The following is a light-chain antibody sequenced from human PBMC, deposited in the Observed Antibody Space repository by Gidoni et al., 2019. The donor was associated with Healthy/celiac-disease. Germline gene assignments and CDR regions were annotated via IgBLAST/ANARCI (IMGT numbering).Light chain of an antibody. CDR2: EVS. V-gene: IGLV2-14*01. Sequence: QSALTQPASVSGSPGQSITISCPGTSSDVGGYNYVSWYQQHPGKAHKLMIYEVSNRPSGVSNRFSGSKSGNTASLTISGLQAEDEADYYCSSYTSSSTDVFGTGTKVTVL. CDR1: SSDVGGYNY. J-gene: IGLJ1*01. CDR3: SSYTSSSTDV.